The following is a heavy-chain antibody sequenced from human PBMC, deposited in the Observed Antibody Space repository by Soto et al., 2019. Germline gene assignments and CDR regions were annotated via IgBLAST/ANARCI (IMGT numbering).Heavy chain of an antibody. J-gene: IGHJ4*02. V-gene: IGHV4-59*01. Sequence: SETLSLTCAVSGCSIRSYYWSWIRQPPGKGLEWIGYIYYSGSTNYNPSLKSRVTISVDTSKNQFSLKLSSVTAADTAVYYCARDRSSGWYRYFDYWGQGTLVTVSS. CDR1: GCSIRSYY. D-gene: IGHD6-19*01. CDR3: ARDRSSGWYRYFDY. CDR2: IYYSGST.